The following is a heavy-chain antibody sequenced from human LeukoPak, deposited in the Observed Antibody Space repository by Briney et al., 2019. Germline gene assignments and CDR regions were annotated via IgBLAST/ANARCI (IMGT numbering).Heavy chain of an antibody. Sequence: ASVKVSCKASGGTFSSYAISWVRQAPGQGLEWMGRIIPILGIANYAQKFQGRVTITADKSTSTAYMELSSLRSGDTAVYYCARDIGSGSYYEEFDYWGQGTLVTVSS. CDR2: IIPILGIA. V-gene: IGHV1-69*04. CDR1: GGTFSSYA. D-gene: IGHD3-10*01. CDR3: ARDIGSGSYYEEFDY. J-gene: IGHJ4*02.